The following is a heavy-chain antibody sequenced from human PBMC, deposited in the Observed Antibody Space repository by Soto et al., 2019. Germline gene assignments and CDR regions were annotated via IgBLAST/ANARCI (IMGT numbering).Heavy chain of an antibody. V-gene: IGHV4-59*01. CDR3: GRGRSSSWYYWFDP. CDR2: IYYSGST. Sequence: SETLSLTCTVSGGSISSYYWSWIRQPPGKGLEWIGYIYYSGSTNYNPSLKSRVTISVDTSKNQFSLKLSSVTAADTAVYYCGRGRSSSWYYWFDPWGQGTLVTVSS. J-gene: IGHJ5*02. CDR1: GGSISSYY. D-gene: IGHD6-13*01.